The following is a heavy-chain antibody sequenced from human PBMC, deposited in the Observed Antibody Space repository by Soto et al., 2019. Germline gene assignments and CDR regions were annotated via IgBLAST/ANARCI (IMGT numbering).Heavy chain of an antibody. CDR3: AKDLNRYDFWSGFYYFDY. V-gene: IGHV3-30*18. J-gene: IGHJ4*02. CDR1: GFTFGGYG. CDR2: ISYDGSNK. Sequence: GGSMRLSCGASGFTFGGYGVHWVRKAPGKGLEWVAVISYDGSNKYYADSVKGRFTISRDNSKNTLYLQMNSLRAEDTAVYYCAKDLNRYDFWSGFYYFDYWGQGTLVTVSS. D-gene: IGHD3-3*01.